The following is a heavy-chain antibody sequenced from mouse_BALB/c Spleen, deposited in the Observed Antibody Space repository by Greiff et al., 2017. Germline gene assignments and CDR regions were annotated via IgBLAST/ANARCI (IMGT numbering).Heavy chain of an antibody. D-gene: IGHD2-1*01. J-gene: IGHJ4*01. Sequence: LQESGPELVKPGASVKISCKASGYAFSSSWMNWVKQRPGQGLEWIGRIYPGDGDTNYNGKFKGKATLTADKSSSTAYMQLSSLTSVDSAVYFCARGNYGDYWGQGTSVTVSS. V-gene: IGHV1-82*01. CDR3: ARGNYGDY. CDR2: IYPGDGDT. CDR1: GYAFSSSW.